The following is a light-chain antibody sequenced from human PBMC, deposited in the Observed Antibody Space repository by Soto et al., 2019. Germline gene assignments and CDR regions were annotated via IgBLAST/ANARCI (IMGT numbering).Light chain of an antibody. V-gene: IGKV3-20*01. Sequence: EIVLTQSPGTLSLSPGESATLSCRGSQSVSSTYLAWYQQKPGQAPRLLIYGASSRATGIPDRFSGSGSGTDFTLTISRLEPEDFAVYYCQHYGSLVLTFGGGTKVEIK. J-gene: IGKJ4*01. CDR2: GAS. CDR3: QHYGSLVLT. CDR1: QSVSSTY.